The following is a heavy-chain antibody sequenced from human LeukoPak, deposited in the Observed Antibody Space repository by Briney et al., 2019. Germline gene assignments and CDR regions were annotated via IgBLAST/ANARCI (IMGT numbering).Heavy chain of an antibody. CDR2: IYYSGST. Sequence: NPSETLSLTCTVSGGSISSYYWSWIRQPPGQGQEWIGYIYYSGSTNYNPSLKSRVTMSVDTFKNQFSLKLSSVAAADTAVYYCARASSGTYYTFDYWGQGTLVTVSS. D-gene: IGHD3-10*01. J-gene: IGHJ4*02. V-gene: IGHV4-59*12. CDR1: GGSISSYY. CDR3: ARASSGTYYTFDY.